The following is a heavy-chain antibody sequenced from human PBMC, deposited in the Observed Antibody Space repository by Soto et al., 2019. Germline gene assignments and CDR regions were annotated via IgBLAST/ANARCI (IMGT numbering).Heavy chain of an antibody. CDR1: GYSFTSYW. CDR3: ARQMTTVGYGYYGMDV. CDR2: IYPGDSDT. Sequence: PGESLKISCKGSGYSFTSYWIGWVRQMPGKGLEWMGIIYPGDSDTRYSPSFQGQVTISADKSISTAYLQRSSLKASDTAMYYCARQMTTVGYGYYGMDVWGQGTTVTVS. V-gene: IGHV5-51*01. D-gene: IGHD4-4*01. J-gene: IGHJ6*02.